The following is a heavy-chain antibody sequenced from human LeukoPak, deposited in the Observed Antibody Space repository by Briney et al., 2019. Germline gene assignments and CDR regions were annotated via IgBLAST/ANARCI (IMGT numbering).Heavy chain of an antibody. CDR1: GQTLSDLS. J-gene: IGHJ4*02. V-gene: IGHV1-24*01. CDR3: VTGFTTMAVDYFDY. Sequence: ASVKVSCTVSGQTLSDLSIHWLRQPPGKGLEWLGGSDPEDGERIYAQMFQGRVTMTEDTSIETAYMELSSLRSEDTAVYYCVTGFTTMAVDYFDYWGQGTLVTVSP. CDR2: SDPEDGER. D-gene: IGHD5-18*01.